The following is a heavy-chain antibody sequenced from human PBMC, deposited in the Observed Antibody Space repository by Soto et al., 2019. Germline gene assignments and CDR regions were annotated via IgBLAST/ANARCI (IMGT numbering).Heavy chain of an antibody. V-gene: IGHV1-69*01. CDR2: IIPIFGTA. Sequence: KVSCKASGGTFSSYAISWVRQAPGQGLEWMGGIIPIFGTANYAQKFQGRVTITADESTSTAYMELSSLRSEDTAVYYCARDFMIVGGGINWFDPWGQGTLVTVSS. J-gene: IGHJ5*02. CDR1: GGTFSSYA. CDR3: ARDFMIVGGGINWFDP. D-gene: IGHD3-22*01.